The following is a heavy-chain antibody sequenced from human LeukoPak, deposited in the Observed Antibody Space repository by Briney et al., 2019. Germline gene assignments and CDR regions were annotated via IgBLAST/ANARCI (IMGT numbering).Heavy chain of an antibody. J-gene: IGHJ4*02. D-gene: IGHD3-22*01. Sequence: GGSLRLSCAASGLTFSNYWMTWVRQAPGKGLEWVANIKKEGSEIYYVDSVKGRFTISRDDAKNSLYLQMNSLRAEDTAVYYCARDRTWFHYWGQGTLVTVSS. CDR2: IKKEGSEI. CDR1: GLTFSNYW. CDR3: ARDRTWFHY. V-gene: IGHV3-7*01.